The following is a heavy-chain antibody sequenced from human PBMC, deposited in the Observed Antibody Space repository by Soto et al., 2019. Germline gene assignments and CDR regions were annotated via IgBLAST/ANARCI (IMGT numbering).Heavy chain of an antibody. CDR1: GGSISSYY. V-gene: IGHV4-59*12. D-gene: IGHD6-19*01. J-gene: IGHJ4*02. CDR2: IYYSGST. CDR3: ARDRSGWYRGYFDY. Sequence: QVQLQESGPGLVKPSETLSLTCTVSGGSISSYYWSWIRQPPGKGLEWIGYIYYSGSTNYNPSLKSRVTISVDTSKIQFSLKLRSVTAADTAVYYCARDRSGWYRGYFDYWGQGTLVTVSS.